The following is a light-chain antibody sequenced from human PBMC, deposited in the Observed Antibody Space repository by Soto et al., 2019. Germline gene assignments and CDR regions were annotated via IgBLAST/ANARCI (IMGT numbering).Light chain of an antibody. V-gene: IGKV4-1*01. CDR1: QSVLYISNNKNY. CDR2: WAS. J-gene: IGKJ4*01. Sequence: DIVMTQSPDSLAVSLGERATINCKSSQSVLYISNNKNYLAWYQQMPGQPPRLLIYWASTRESGVPDRFSGSGSGTDFTLTISSLQAEDVAVYYCQQYYSTPLTFGGGTKVDNK. CDR3: QQYYSTPLT.